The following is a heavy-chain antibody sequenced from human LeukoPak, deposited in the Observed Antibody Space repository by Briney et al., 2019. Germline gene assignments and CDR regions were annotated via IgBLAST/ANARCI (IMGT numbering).Heavy chain of an antibody. Sequence: GGSLRLSCAASGFTFSSYWMSWVRQAPGKGLEWVANIKQDGSEKYYVDSVKGRFTISRDNAKNSLYLQMNSLRAEDTAVYYCARDQYYYGSGSYYTRNWFDPWGQGTLVTVSS. CDR3: ARDQYYYGSGSYYTRNWFDP. CDR1: GFTFSSYW. V-gene: IGHV3-7*01. CDR2: IKQDGSEK. J-gene: IGHJ5*02. D-gene: IGHD3-10*01.